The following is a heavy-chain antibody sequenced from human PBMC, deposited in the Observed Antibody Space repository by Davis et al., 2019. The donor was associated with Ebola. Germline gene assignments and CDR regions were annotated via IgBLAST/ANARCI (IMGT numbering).Heavy chain of an antibody. CDR2: FDPEDGEA. D-gene: IGHD2-15*01. CDR1: GYSLTELS. Sequence: AASVKVSCKVSGYSLTELSIHWVRQAPGKGLEWMGYFDPEDGEALYAQKFQDRVTMTEDTSTDTAYMELSSLSSEDTAVYYCAAGGVGGGFDIWGQGTVVTVSS. J-gene: IGHJ3*02. CDR3: AAGGVGGGFDI. V-gene: IGHV1-24*01.